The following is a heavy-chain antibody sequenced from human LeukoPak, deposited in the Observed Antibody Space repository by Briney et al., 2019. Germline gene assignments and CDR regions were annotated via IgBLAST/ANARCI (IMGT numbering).Heavy chain of an antibody. V-gene: IGHV4-34*01. D-gene: IGHD2-2*01. CDR2: INHSGST. J-gene: IGHJ5*02. CDR3: ARGSRIVVVPAAIEGILNWSDP. CDR1: GGSFSGYY. Sequence: PSETLSLTCAVYGGSFSGYYWSWIRQPPGKGLEWIGEINHSGSTNYNPSLKSRVTISVDTSKNQFSLKLSSVTAADTAVYYCARGSRIVVVPAAIEGILNWSDPWGQGTLVTVSS.